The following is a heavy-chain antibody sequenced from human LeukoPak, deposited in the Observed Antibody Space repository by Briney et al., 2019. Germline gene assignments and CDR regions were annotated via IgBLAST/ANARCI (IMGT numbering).Heavy chain of an antibody. CDR3: ARQGDQLLSLNWFDS. V-gene: IGHV4-38-2*01. J-gene: IGHJ5*01. CDR2: IYHSGST. CDR1: GYSISSGYY. Sequence: SETLSLTCAVSGYSISSGYYWGWIRQPPGKGLEWIGSIYHSGSTYYNPPLKSRVTISVDTSKNQFSLKLSSVTAADTAVYYCARQGDQLLSLNWFDSWGQGTLVTVSS. D-gene: IGHD2-2*01.